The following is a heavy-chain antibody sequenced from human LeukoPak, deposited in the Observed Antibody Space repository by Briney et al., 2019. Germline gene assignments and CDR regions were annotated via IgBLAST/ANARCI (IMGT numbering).Heavy chain of an antibody. CDR1: GFTFSSYA. Sequence: GGSLRLSCAASGFTFSSYAMSWVRQAPGKGLEWVSAISGSGGTTSYEDSVKARFTISRDNSKNTLYLQMNSLRAEDRAVYYCAKDSGSDRGIWGQGTLVTVSS. D-gene: IGHD3-16*02. CDR2: ISGSGGTT. J-gene: IGHJ4*02. V-gene: IGHV3-23*01. CDR3: AKDSGSDRGI.